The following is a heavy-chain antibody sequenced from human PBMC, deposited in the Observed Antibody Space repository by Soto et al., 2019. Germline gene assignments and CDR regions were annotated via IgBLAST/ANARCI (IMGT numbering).Heavy chain of an antibody. J-gene: IGHJ4*02. CDR2: IWYDGTNE. V-gene: IGHV3-33*01. CDR3: ARVFGSGSYFNVPIDY. CDR1: GFTFSNYG. Sequence: QVHLVESGGGVVQPGRSLRLSCAASGFTFSNYGMHWVRQAPGKGLEWVAVIWYDGTNEQYAGSVKGRFTISRDNSKNTVYLQMDSLRAEDTAVYYCARVFGSGSYFNVPIDYWGQGTLVTVSS. D-gene: IGHD3-10*01.